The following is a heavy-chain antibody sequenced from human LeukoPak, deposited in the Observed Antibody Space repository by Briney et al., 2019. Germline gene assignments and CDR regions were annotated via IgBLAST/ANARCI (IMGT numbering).Heavy chain of an antibody. CDR3: ARERLGGDVN. Sequence: GASVKVSCKASGYTFTGYYMHWVRQAPGQGLEWMGGIIPIFGTANYAQKFQGRVTITTDESTSTAYMELSSLRSEDTAVYYCARERLGGDVNWGQGTLVTVSS. CDR2: IIPIFGTA. J-gene: IGHJ4*02. D-gene: IGHD4-17*01. V-gene: IGHV1-69*05. CDR1: GYTFTGYY.